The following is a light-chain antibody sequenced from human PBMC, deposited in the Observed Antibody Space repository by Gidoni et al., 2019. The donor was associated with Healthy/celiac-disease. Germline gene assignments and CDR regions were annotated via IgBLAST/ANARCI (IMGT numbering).Light chain of an antibody. CDR2: EVS. Sequence: QSALTQPASVSGSPGQSITIPCTGTSSDVGGYNYVSWYQLMIYEVSNRPSGVSNRFSGSKSGNTASLTISGLQAEDEADYYCSSYTSSSTLGVFGGGTKLTVL. J-gene: IGLJ2*01. CDR1: SSDVGGYNY. CDR3: SSYTSSSTLGV. V-gene: IGLV2-14*01.